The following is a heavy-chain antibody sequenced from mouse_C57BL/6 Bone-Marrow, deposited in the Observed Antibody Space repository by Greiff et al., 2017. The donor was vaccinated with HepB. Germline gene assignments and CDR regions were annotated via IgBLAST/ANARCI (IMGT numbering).Heavy chain of an antibody. J-gene: IGHJ3*01. CDR3: ARIYYDYDGWFAY. D-gene: IGHD2-4*01. CDR1: GYTFTSYW. V-gene: IGHV1-61*01. CDR2: IYPSDSET. Sequence: QVQLQQPGAELVRPGSSVKLSCKASGYTFTSYWMDWVKQRPGQGLEWIGNIYPSDSETHYNQKFKDKATLTVDKSSSTAYMQLSSLTSEDSAVYYCARIYYDYDGWFAYWGQGTLVTVSA.